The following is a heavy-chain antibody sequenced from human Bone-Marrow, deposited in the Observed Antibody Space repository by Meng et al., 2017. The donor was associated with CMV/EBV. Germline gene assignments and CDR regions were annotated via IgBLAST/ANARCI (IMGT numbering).Heavy chain of an antibody. CDR1: GYIFTGYY. CDR3: AAYNHKHICFDY. Sequence: ASVKVSCKTSGYIFTGYYLHWVRQVPGQGLEWMGWINPNSGGTNYAQKFQGRVTMTSVPSISTPYMELDRLRSDDTAVYYCAAYNHKHICFDYWGQGTLVTVSS. CDR2: INPNSGGT. J-gene: IGHJ4*02. V-gene: IGHV1-2*02. D-gene: IGHD1-1*01.